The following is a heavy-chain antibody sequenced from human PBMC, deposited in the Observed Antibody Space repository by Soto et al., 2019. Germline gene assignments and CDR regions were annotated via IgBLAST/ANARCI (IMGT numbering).Heavy chain of an antibody. CDR3: ARQTRYDILTGSAHSWFDP. J-gene: IGHJ5*02. CDR2: IYYSGST. V-gene: IGHV4-59*01. Sequence: SETLSLTCTVSGGSISSYYWSWIPQPPGKGLEWIGYIYYSGSTNYNPSLKGRVTISVDTSKNQFSLKLSSVTAADTAVYYCARQTRYDILTGSAHSWFDPWGQGTLVTVSS. D-gene: IGHD3-9*01. CDR1: GGSISSYY.